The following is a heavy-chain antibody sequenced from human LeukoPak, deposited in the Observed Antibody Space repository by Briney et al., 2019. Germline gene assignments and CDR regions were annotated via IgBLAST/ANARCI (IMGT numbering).Heavy chain of an antibody. CDR3: ATGYHGYFDY. CDR1: GFTFSSYW. J-gene: IGHJ4*02. D-gene: IGHD1-14*01. Sequence: GGSLRLSCAASGFTFSSYWMTWVRQAPGKGLEWVANINQDGGEKYYVDSVKGRFTISRDNAKNSLYLQMSSLRAEDAAVYYCATGYHGYFDYWGQGTLVTVSS. V-gene: IGHV3-7*01. CDR2: INQDGGEK.